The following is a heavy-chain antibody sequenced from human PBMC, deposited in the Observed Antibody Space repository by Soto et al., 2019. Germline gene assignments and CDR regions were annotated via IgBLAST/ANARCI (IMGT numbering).Heavy chain of an antibody. CDR3: ARIAVAATGAFDI. CDR2: ISSSSSYI. Sequence: PGGSLRLSCAASGFTFSSYSMNWVRQAPGKGLEWVSSISSSSSYIYYADSVKGRFTISRDNAKNSLYLQMNSLRAEDTAVYYCARIAVAATGAFDIWGQGTMVTV. CDR1: GFTFSSYS. J-gene: IGHJ3*02. V-gene: IGHV3-21*01. D-gene: IGHD6-19*01.